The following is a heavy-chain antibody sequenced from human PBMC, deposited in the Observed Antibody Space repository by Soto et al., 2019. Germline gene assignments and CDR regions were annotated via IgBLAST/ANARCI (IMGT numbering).Heavy chain of an antibody. J-gene: IGHJ3*02. CDR2: IYYSGST. Sequence: QVQLQESGPGLVKPSQTLSLTRSVSGLPNRSCGHYWRWLRQPTGKGLEWIGYIYYSGSTYYNPSLKSRVTISVDTSKNQFSLKLSSVTAADTAVYYCARGKLCSSCWAFDIWGQGTMVTVSS. CDR1: GLPNRSCGHY. CDR3: ARGKLCSSCWAFDI. V-gene: IGHV4-31*03. D-gene: IGHD6-13*01.